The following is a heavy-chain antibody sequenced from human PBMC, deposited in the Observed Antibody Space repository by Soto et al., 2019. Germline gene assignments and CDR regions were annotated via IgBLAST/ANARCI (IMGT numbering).Heavy chain of an antibody. CDR3: ASSHAGAHITAAVH. D-gene: IGHD6-13*01. CDR2: IYHSGST. Sequence: SETLSLTCAVSGGSISSGGYSWSWIRQPPGRGLEWIGYIYHSGSTYYNPSLKSRVTISVDRSKNQFSLKLSSVTAADTAVYYCASSHAGAHITAAVHWGQGTLVTVSS. CDR1: GGSISSGGYS. J-gene: IGHJ4*02. V-gene: IGHV4-30-2*01.